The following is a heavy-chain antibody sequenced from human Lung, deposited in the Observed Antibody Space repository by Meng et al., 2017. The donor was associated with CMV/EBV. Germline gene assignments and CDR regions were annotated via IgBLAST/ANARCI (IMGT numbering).Heavy chain of an antibody. CDR2: IYSSGST. J-gene: IGHJ4*02. D-gene: IGHD4-11*01. CDR3: ARAVVHDYSNVRWDLEQ. Sequence: CYSSGGYYWRWIRQHPGKGLEWIGYIYSSGSTYYNAYIKSRVTISVDTSKNQFSLKLRSVTAADTAVYYCARAVVHDYSNVRWDLEQWGQGTLVTVSS. V-gene: IGHV4-31*02. CDR1: CYSSGGYY.